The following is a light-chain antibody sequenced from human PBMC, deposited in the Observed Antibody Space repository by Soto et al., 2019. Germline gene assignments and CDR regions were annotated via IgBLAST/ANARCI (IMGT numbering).Light chain of an antibody. CDR1: SSDIGAYNY. CDR2: EVS. V-gene: IGLV2-8*01. Sequence: QSVLTQPPSASGSPGQSVTISCTGTSSDIGAYNYVSWYQQHPGKAPKLMIFEVSKRPSGVPDRFSGSKSGNTASLTVSGLQADDEADYYCNSYAGSSNPYVFGTGTKVTVL. CDR3: NSYAGSSNPYV. J-gene: IGLJ1*01.